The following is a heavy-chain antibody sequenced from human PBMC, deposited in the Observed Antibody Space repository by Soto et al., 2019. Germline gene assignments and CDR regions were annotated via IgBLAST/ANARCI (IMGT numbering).Heavy chain of an antibody. D-gene: IGHD3-3*01. V-gene: IGHV4-59*08. J-gene: IGHJ4*02. CDR2: IYYSGST. CDR1: GGSIGSYY. CDR3: ARGGWRQIEY. Sequence: QVQLQESGPGLVKPSETLSLTCSVSGGSIGSYYWSWIRQPPGKGLEWIGYIYYSGSTNYNPSLKSRVNISVDTSKNQFSLKLSSVTAADTAVYYCARGGWRQIEYWCQGTLVNVSS.